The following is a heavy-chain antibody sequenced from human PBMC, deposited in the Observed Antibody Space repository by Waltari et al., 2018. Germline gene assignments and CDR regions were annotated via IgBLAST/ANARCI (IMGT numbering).Heavy chain of an antibody. V-gene: IGHV1-69*05. Sequence: QVQLVQSGAEVKKPGSSVKVSCKASGGTFSSYAISWVRQAPGQGLEWMGGTIPIFGTATYAQKFQGRVTITTDESTSTAYMELSSLRSEDTAVYYCARGGMQLPTRYYYGMDVWGQGTTVTVSS. J-gene: IGHJ6*02. CDR3: ARGGMQLPTRYYYGMDV. CDR2: TIPIFGTA. D-gene: IGHD2-2*01. CDR1: GGTFSSYA.